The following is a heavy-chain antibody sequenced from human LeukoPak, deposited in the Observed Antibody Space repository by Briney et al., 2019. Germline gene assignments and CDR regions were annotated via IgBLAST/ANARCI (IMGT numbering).Heavy chain of an antibody. CDR3: AKVDGSSGWYGDAY. CDR2: ISSSGGST. V-gene: IGHV3-23*01. J-gene: IGHJ4*02. Sequence: GGSLRLSCAASGFTFSNYAMNWVRQAPGKGLEWVSAISSSGGSTYYADSVKGRFTISRDNSKNILYLQMNSLRAEDTAVYYCAKVDGSSGWYGDAYWGQGTLVTVSS. CDR1: GFTFSNYA. D-gene: IGHD6-19*01.